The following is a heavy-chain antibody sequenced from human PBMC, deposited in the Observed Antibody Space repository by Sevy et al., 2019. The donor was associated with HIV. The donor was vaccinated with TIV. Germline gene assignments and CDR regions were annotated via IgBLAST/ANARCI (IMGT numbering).Heavy chain of an antibody. V-gene: IGHV3-23*01. CDR1: GFTFSTYA. CDR3: AREGDHQPFDY. D-gene: IGHD3-10*01. J-gene: IGHJ4*02. CDR2: TSGRGGMT. Sequence: GGSLRLSCAASGFTFSTYAMNWVRQAPGKGLEWVSATSGRGGMTYYADSVKGRFTISRDNSKNTLYLQMNSLRAEDTAAYYCAREGDHQPFDYWGQGTLVTVSS.